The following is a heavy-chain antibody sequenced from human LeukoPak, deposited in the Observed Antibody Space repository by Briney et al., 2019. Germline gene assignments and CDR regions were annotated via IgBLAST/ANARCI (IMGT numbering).Heavy chain of an antibody. D-gene: IGHD2-2*01. CDR1: AGSFNGFY. CDR3: ARGPVVGDLAHARYFQH. J-gene: IGHJ1*01. V-gene: IGHV4-34*01. Sequence: KPSETMSLTCAVHAGSFNGFYWGWLRPRQEKGREWIGEINHSGSKNNNPSLKSRVTISVDTSKNQFSRKLSSVTAADTAVYYCARGPVVGDLAHARYFQHWGQGTLVTVSS. CDR2: INHSGSK.